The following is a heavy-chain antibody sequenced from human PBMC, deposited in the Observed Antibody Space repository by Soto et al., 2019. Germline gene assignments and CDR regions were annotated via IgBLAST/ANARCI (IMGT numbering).Heavy chain of an antibody. Sequence: LRLSCAASGFTFSSYGMHWVRQAPGKGLEWVAVIWYDGTNKYYGDSVEGRFTISRDNSQNTLYLQMNSLRAEDTAVYYCARPLEQQLFLFDSWGQGTLVTVSS. CDR1: GFTFSSYG. CDR2: IWYDGTNK. J-gene: IGHJ4*02. D-gene: IGHD6-13*01. CDR3: ARPLEQQLFLFDS. V-gene: IGHV3-33*01.